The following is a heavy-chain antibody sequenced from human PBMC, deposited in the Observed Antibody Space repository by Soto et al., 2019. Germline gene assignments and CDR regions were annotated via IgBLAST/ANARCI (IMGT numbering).Heavy chain of an antibody. J-gene: IGHJ4*02. CDR2: ISRNSGSI. CDR3: AKELPHIVVAGLDY. D-gene: IGHD6-19*01. Sequence: EVQLVESGGGLVQPGRSLRLSCAASGFTFDDYAMHWVRQAPGKVLEWVSGISRNSGSIGYADSVKGRFAISRDNAKNSLYLQMNSLRAEDTALYYCAKELPHIVVAGLDYWGQGTLVTVSS. V-gene: IGHV3-9*01. CDR1: GFTFDDYA.